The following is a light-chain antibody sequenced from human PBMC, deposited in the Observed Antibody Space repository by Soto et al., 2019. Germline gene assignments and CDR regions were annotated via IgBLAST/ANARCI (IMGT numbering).Light chain of an antibody. CDR3: KQYANSPLQT. Sequence: EIVWTQSPGTLSLSPGETAALSCSTSQTIGRNDLAWYQQQPGQAPRLLIFGTSTRATGIPDRFSCSGSDTGFTLSISRLEREDFAVYYCKQYANSPLQTFGGGAKGDIK. J-gene: IGKJ4*01. V-gene: IGKV3-20*01. CDR1: QTIGRND. CDR2: GTS.